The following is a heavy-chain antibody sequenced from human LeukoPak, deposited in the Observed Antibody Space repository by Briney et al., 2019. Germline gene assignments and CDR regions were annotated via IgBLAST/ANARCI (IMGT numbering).Heavy chain of an antibody. D-gene: IGHD4-17*01. Sequence: SLKLSPAPSRLTFTDSPMHSVCQTSGRGEERVGRVKTKADNYATRHAASVKGRLTVYRDDSKSTAYLQMDSLKTEDTAVYYCSRQRCGAGIVEYWGQGTLVTVSS. CDR3: SRQRCGAGIVEY. V-gene: IGHV3-73*01. CDR2: VKTKADNYAT. CDR1: RLTFTDSP. J-gene: IGHJ4*02.